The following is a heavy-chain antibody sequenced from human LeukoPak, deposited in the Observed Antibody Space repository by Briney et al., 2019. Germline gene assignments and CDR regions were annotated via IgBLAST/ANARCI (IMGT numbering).Heavy chain of an antibody. CDR2: IYYGGST. V-gene: IGHV4-59*01. D-gene: IGHD2-2*01. J-gene: IGHJ4*02. CDR1: GASISGYY. CDR3: AREYSSSRYLDY. Sequence: PSETLSLTCTVSGASISGYYWSWIRQPPGKGLEWIGYIYYGGSTNYNPSLKSRVTISVDTSKMQFSLKLSSVTTLDTAVYFCAREYSSSRYLDYWGQGILVTVSS.